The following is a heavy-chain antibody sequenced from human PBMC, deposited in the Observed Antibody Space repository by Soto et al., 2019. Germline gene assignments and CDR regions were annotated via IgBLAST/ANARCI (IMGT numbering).Heavy chain of an antibody. J-gene: IGHJ6*02. CDR1: GGSISSYY. CDR2: IYYSGST. D-gene: IGHD5-12*01. V-gene: IGHV4-59*01. CDR3: ARGIGATIRYYYYGMDV. Sequence: QVQLQESGPGLVKPSETLSLTCTVSGGSISSYYWSWIRQPPGKGLEWIGYIYYSGSTNYNPSLKSRVTISVDTSKNQFSLKLSSVTAADTAVYYSARGIGATIRYYYYGMDVWGQGTTVSVSS.